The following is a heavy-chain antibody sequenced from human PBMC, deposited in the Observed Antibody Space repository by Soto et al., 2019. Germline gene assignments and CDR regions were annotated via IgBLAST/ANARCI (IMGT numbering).Heavy chain of an antibody. Sequence: QVQLQQWGAGLLKPSETLSLTCAVYGGSFSGYYWSWIRQPPGKGLEWIGEFNHSGSTNYNPSLKSRVTISVDTSKNQFSLKLSSVTAADTAVYYCARDPGIAVMGGGWFDPWGQGTLVTVSS. CDR3: ARDPGIAVMGGGWFDP. J-gene: IGHJ5*02. D-gene: IGHD6-19*01. CDR2: FNHSGST. CDR1: GGSFSGYY. V-gene: IGHV4-34*01.